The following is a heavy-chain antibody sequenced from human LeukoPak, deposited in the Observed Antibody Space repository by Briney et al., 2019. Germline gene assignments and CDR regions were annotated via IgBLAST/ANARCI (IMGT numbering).Heavy chain of an antibody. Sequence: ASVKVSCKASGYTFTDYYIQWVRQAPGQGLEWMGGINPNSGGTNYAQKFQGRVTMTRDTSINTAYMELSRLRPDDTGVYYCARHGYCSSTSCRGWFDPWGQGTLVTVSS. D-gene: IGHD2-2*03. CDR2: INPNSGGT. CDR3: ARHGYCSSTSCRGWFDP. J-gene: IGHJ5*02. V-gene: IGHV1-2*02. CDR1: GYTFTDYY.